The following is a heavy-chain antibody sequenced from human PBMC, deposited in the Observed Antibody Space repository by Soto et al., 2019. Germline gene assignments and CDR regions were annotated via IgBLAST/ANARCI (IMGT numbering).Heavy chain of an antibody. CDR3: AKDIFTWAAAGTTGFDY. CDR1: GFTFDDYA. D-gene: IGHD6-13*01. Sequence: GGSLRLSCAASGFTFDDYAMHWVRQAPGKGLEWVSGISWNSGSIGYADSVKGRFTISRDNAKNSLYLQMNSLRAEDTALYYCAKDIFTWAAAGTTGFDYWGQGTLVTVSS. J-gene: IGHJ4*02. CDR2: ISWNSGSI. V-gene: IGHV3-9*01.